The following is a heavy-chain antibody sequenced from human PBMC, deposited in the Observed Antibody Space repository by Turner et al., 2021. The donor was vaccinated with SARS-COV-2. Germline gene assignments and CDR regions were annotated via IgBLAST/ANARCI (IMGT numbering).Heavy chain of an antibody. CDR1: GYTFTSYY. CDR3: ARDTIYYYDSSVYFRLDY. CDR2: INPNGGST. V-gene: IGHV1-46*03. Sequence: QVQLVQSGAEVKKPGASVKVSCKASGYTFTSYYMHWVRQAPGQGLEWMGIINPNGGSTSYAQKFQGSVTMTRNTSTSTVYMVLSSLRSEDTAVYYCARDTIYYYDSSVYFRLDYWGQGTLVTVSS. D-gene: IGHD3-22*01. J-gene: IGHJ4*02.